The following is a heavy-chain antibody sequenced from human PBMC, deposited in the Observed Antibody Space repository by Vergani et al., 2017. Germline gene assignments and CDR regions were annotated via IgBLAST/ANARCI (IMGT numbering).Heavy chain of an antibody. CDR2: INHSGST. J-gene: IGHJ2*01. V-gene: IGHV4-34*01. D-gene: IGHD2-2*01. CDR3: ARGGYCSSTSCYWYFDL. CDR1: GGSFSGYY. Sequence: QVQLQQWGAGLLKPSETLSLTCAVYGGSFSGYYWSWIRQPPGKGLEWIGEINHSGSTNYNTSLKRRVTISVDTSKNQFSLKLSSVTAADTAVYYCARGGYCSSTSCYWYFDLWGRGTLVTVSS.